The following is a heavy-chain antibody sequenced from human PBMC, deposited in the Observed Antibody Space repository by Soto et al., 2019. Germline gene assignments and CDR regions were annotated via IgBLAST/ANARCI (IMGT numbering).Heavy chain of an antibody. CDR3: ARPLRDGNFYHGLAV. Sequence: QVQLVQSGAELKKPGSSVKVSYKASGGTFSKYAISWVRQAPGQGLEWLGGIIPMFGTPNYAQKFQGRVTISADESTTTAYLELSSLRSADTAVYFCARPLRDGNFYHGLAVWGQGTTVTVSS. V-gene: IGHV1-69*01. CDR2: IIPMFGTP. CDR1: GGTFSKYA. D-gene: IGHD1-1*01. J-gene: IGHJ6*02.